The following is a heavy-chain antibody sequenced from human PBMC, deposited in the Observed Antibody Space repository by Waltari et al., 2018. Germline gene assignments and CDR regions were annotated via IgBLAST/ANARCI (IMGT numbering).Heavy chain of an antibody. D-gene: IGHD6-25*01. CDR3: VMYSSAFLGDC. Sequence: EMQLVESGGGLVQPGGSLRLSCAASGFTFRRYWLHWVRQAPGKGLVSVSNINTDGSITRYADSVKGRFTISRDNAKNTLFLQMNSLRAEDTAVYYCVMYSSAFLGDCWGQGTLVDVSS. J-gene: IGHJ4*02. CDR2: INTDGSIT. CDR1: GFTFRRYW. V-gene: IGHV3-74*01.